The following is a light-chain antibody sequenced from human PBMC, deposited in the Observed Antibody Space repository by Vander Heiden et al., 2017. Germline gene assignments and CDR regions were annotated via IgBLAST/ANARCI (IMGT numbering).Light chain of an antibody. CDR3: QQYVSSPPRVT. V-gene: IGKV3-20*01. CDR1: QSVSSSY. CDR2: GAS. J-gene: IGKJ3*01. Sequence: VFTQSPRTLSLSPGERATLSCRASQSVSSSYLAWYKQKPGQATRLLIYGASSRAAGIADRFSGSGSGTDFALTISRLEPEDFAVYYCQQYVSSPPRVTFGPGTKVDIK.